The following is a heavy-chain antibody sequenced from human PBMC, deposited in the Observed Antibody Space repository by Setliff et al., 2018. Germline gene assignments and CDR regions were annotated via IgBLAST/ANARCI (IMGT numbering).Heavy chain of an antibody. V-gene: IGHV3-74*01. Sequence: PGGSLRLSCAASGLTFTSKWMHWVRQAPGKGLVWVSRINGDGSITSYAGSVKGRFTISRDNAKNSLYLQMNSLRVEDTALYYCARYSSGWTGGASDIWGQGTMVTVSS. CDR2: INGDGSIT. CDR1: GLTFTSKW. J-gene: IGHJ3*02. D-gene: IGHD6-19*01. CDR3: ARYSSGWTGGASDI.